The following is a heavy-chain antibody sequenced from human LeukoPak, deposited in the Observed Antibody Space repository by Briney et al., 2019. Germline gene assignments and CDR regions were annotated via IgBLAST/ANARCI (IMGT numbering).Heavy chain of an antibody. CDR1: GYSFTSYW. V-gene: IGHV5-51*01. Sequence: GEYLKISCKGSGYSFTSYWIGWVRQMPGKGLEWMGIIYPGDSDTRYSPSFQGQVTISADKSISTAYLQWSSLKASDTAMYYCARLGGYSSSWRDAFDIWGQGTMVTVSP. CDR2: IYPGDSDT. D-gene: IGHD6-13*01. J-gene: IGHJ3*02. CDR3: ARLGGYSSSWRDAFDI.